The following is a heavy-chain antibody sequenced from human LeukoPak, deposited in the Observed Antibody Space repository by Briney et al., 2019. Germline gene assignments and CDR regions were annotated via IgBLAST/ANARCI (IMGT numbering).Heavy chain of an antibody. CDR2: IYYSGST. CDR1: GGSISSSSYY. J-gene: IGHJ6*03. CDR3: ARVIPRYYYMDV. V-gene: IGHV4-39*07. Sequence: SETLSLTCTVSGGSISSSSYYWGWIRQPPGKGLEWIGSIYYSGSTYYNPSLKSRVTISVDTSKNQFSLKLSSVTAADTAVYYCARVIPRYYYMDVWGKGTTVTISS.